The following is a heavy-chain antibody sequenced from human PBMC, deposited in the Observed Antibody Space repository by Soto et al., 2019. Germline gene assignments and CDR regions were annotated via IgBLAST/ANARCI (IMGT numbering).Heavy chain of an antibody. J-gene: IGHJ6*02. CDR1: GFTFRSYW. CDR2: ISNDGSST. D-gene: IGHD3-10*01. Sequence: EVLLVESGGGLVQPGGSLRLSCAASGFTFRSYWVHWVRQVPGKGLVWVSRISNDGSSTSYADSVKGRFTISRDNAKNTLYLKMNSLRAEDTAVYYGTRSDYYGSGSYIYYYGMDVWGQGTTVTVSS. CDR3: TRSDYYGSGSYIYYYGMDV. V-gene: IGHV3-74*01.